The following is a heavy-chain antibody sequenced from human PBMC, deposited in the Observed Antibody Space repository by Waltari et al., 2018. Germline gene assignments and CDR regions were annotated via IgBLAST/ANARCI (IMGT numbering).Heavy chain of an antibody. Sequence: EVQLVESAAGLVQPGGSLRISCAAHGFTFRNSWVHRVHQALGKGLVWVSRIKSDGSSARYADSVKGRFVVSRDNAKNTLYLEINSLGAEDTAVYYCARGGDDDNWYPGFFDSWGQGTLVTVSS. V-gene: IGHV3-74*01. CDR3: ARGGDDDNWYPGFFDS. J-gene: IGHJ4*02. CDR1: GFTFRNSW. CDR2: IKSDGSSA. D-gene: IGHD1-1*01.